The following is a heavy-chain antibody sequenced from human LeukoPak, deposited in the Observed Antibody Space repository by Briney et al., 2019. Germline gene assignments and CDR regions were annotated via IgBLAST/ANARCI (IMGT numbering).Heavy chain of an antibody. CDR1: GLTFSSYS. J-gene: IGHJ4*02. D-gene: IGHD1-26*01. CDR3: ARDSSGSYIFDY. CDR2: ISASGGDT. Sequence: GGSLRLSCVVSGLTFSSYSMSWVRQAPGKGLDWVSGISASGGDTWYPDSVKGRFTISRDNSKNTLFLQMSSLRVEDTAMYYCARDSSGSYIFDYWGQGTLVTVSS. V-gene: IGHV3-23*01.